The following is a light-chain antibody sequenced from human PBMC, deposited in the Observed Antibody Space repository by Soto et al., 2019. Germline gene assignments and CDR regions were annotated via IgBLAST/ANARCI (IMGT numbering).Light chain of an antibody. V-gene: IGKV3-11*01. Sequence: EIVLTQSPATLSLSPGERATLSCRASQSVSSYLAWYQQKPGQAPRLLIYGASSRATGIPDRFSGSGSGTEFTLTISSLQPADFATYYCQQYGSYPRTFGQGTKVDIK. J-gene: IGKJ1*01. CDR3: QQYGSYPRT. CDR1: QSVSSY. CDR2: GAS.